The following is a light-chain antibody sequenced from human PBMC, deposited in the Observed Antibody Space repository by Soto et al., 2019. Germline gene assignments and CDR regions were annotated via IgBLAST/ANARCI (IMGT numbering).Light chain of an antibody. CDR3: TSYAGRYTFV. J-gene: IGLJ2*01. V-gene: IGLV2-11*01. CDR2: DVS. CDR1: SDDVGSYKF. Sequence: QSALTQPRSVSGSPGQSVTISCTGTSDDVGSYKFVSWYQQHPGKAPKLMIYDVSKRPSGVPDHFSGSKSGNTASLTISGLQAEDEADYYCTSYAGRYTFVFGGGTQLTVL.